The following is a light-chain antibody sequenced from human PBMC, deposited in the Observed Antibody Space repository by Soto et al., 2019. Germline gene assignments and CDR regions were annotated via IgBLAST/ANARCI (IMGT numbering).Light chain of an antibody. CDR3: PTWGNGIHV. V-gene: IGLV4-69*01. Sequence: QSVLTQSPSASASLGASVTLTCTLSRGHSSYAIAWHQQQPEKGPRHLMKLNSDGSHSRGDGIPYRFSGSSSGAERYLTIPSPQDEAEADYSCPTWGNGIHVFGTGTKLTVL. CDR2: LNSDGSH. J-gene: IGLJ1*01. CDR1: RGHSSYA.